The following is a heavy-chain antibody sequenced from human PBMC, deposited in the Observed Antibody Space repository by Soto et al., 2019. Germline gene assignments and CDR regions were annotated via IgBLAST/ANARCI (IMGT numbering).Heavy chain of an antibody. D-gene: IGHD3-3*01. CDR1: GFSLTTSGVG. CDR2: IYWDDDK. V-gene: IGHV2-5*02. J-gene: IGHJ4*02. Sequence: QITLNESGPTVVKPTETLTLTCTFSGFSLTTSGVGVGWVRQSPGKAPEWLAFIYWDDDKRYSTSLKSRLTIIKDISKNQVVLTMANVDPADTATYYCAHRVLRAVFGLVTTTAIYFDFWGQGTPVVVSS. CDR3: AHRVLRAVFGLVTTTAIYFDF.